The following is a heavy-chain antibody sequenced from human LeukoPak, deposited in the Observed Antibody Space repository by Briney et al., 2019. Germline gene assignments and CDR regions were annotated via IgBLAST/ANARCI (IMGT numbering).Heavy chain of an antibody. Sequence: ASVKVSCKASGYTFPGYYMHWVRQAPGQGLEWMGWISPNSGGTNYAQKFQGRVTMTRDTSISTAYMELSRLRSDDTAVYYCARDLIYYDFWSGSPGGDYWGQGTLVTVSS. J-gene: IGHJ4*02. CDR1: GYTFPGYY. D-gene: IGHD3-3*01. CDR2: ISPNSGGT. V-gene: IGHV1-2*02. CDR3: ARDLIYYDFWSGSPGGDY.